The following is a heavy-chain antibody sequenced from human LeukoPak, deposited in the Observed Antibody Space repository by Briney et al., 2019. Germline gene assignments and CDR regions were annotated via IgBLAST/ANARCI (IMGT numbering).Heavy chain of an antibody. Sequence: GGSLRLSCAASGFTVSTNCMTWVRQAPGKGLEWVSTIYSGGTTYYADSVMGRFTISRHNYRNTLYLQMNSLRTEDTAVYYCARVDTVMAYYFDLWGQGTLVTVSS. CDR2: IYSGGTT. CDR3: ARVDTVMAYYFDL. J-gene: IGHJ4*02. V-gene: IGHV3-53*04. CDR1: GFTVSTNC. D-gene: IGHD5-18*01.